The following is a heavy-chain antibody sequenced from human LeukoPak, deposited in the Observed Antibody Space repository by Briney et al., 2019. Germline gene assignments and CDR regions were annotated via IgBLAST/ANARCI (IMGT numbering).Heavy chain of an antibody. Sequence: GGSLRLSCAASGFTFSSYAMSWVRQAPGKGLEWVSAISGSGGSTYYADSVKGRFTISRDNSKNTLYLQMNSLRAEDTAEYYCARRNSGSYYYFDYCGQGTLVTVSS. CDR3: ARRNSGSYYYFDY. CDR1: GFTFSSYA. D-gene: IGHD1-26*01. V-gene: IGHV3-23*01. CDR2: ISGSGGST. J-gene: IGHJ4*02.